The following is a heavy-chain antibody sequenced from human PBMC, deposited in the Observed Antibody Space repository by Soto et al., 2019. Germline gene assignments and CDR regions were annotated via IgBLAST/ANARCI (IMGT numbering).Heavy chain of an antibody. CDR1: EFTFSSYW. CDR3: VRDSPMFGRDV. D-gene: IGHD3-10*02. Sequence: GGSLRLSCAASEFTFSSYWMHWVRQVPEKGLVWVSRISTDGRSTNYADSVKGRFTISRNNAKNAVYLQMNSLRAEDTAVYYCVRDSPMFGRDVWGQGTTVTVSS. J-gene: IGHJ6*02. CDR2: ISTDGRST. V-gene: IGHV3-74*01.